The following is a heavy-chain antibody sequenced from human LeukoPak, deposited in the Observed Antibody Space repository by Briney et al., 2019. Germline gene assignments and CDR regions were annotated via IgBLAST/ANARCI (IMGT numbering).Heavy chain of an antibody. CDR1: GYSFTSYW. CDR3: AGICRGVSCSPGLANY. D-gene: IGHD2-15*01. Sequence: GESLKISCKGSGYSFTSYWIGWVRQMPGKGLEWMGIIYPGDSDTRYSPSFQGQVTISADKSISTAYLQWSSLKASDTAMYYCAGICRGVSCSPGLANYGGQEPWSPSPQ. V-gene: IGHV5-51*01. CDR2: IYPGDSDT. J-gene: IGHJ4*01.